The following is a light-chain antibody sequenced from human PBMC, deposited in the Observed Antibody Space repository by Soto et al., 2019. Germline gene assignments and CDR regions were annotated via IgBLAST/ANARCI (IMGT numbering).Light chain of an antibody. Sequence: QSVLTQPASVSGSPGQSITISCTGTSSDVGGYNYVSWYQQHPGKAPKLMIYEVSNRPSGVSNRFSGSKSGNTSSLTISGLQAEDDDDYYCSSYTSSSTRVVFGGGTKLTVL. V-gene: IGLV2-14*01. CDR3: SSYTSSSTRVV. CDR1: SSDVGGYNY. J-gene: IGLJ2*01. CDR2: EVS.